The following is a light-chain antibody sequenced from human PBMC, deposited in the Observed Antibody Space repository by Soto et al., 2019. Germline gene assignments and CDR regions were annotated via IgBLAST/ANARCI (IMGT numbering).Light chain of an antibody. V-gene: IGLV2-11*01. CDR1: SSDVGRYKY. CDR2: DVA. CDR3: CSYAGSSTPYV. J-gene: IGLJ1*01. Sequence: QSALTHPRSVSGSPGQSVTISCTGTSSDVGRYKYVSWYQPHPGKAPKVILYDVAERPSGVPNRFSGSKSGNTASLTISGLQADDEADYDCCSYAGSSTPYVFGTGTKLTVL.